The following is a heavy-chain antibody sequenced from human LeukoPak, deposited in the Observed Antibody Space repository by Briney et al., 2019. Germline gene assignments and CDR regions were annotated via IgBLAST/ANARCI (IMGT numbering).Heavy chain of an antibody. J-gene: IGHJ5*02. CDR3: AREPKDYDILTGYKKGRWFDP. Sequence: SETLSLTCTVSGGSISSSSYYWGWIRQPPGKGLEWIGSIYYSGSTFYNPSLKSRVTISVDTSKNQFSLKLSSVTAADTAVYYCAREPKDYDILTGYKKGRWFDPWGQGTLVTVSS. D-gene: IGHD3-9*01. V-gene: IGHV4-39*07. CDR1: GGSISSSSYY. CDR2: IYYSGST.